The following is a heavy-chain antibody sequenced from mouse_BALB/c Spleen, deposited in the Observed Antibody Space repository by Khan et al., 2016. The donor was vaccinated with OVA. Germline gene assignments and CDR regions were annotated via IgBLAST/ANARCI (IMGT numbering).Heavy chain of an antibody. CDR3: TRSGYGTFAY. Sequence: QIQLVQSGAELVKPGASVRLSCKASGYTFTSYYLYWVKQRPGQGLEWIGDINPNYGGTNFNEKFRTKATLTVDKSSNTAYMERSRLTSDDSAVYYCTRSGYGTFAYWGQGTLVTVSA. CDR2: INPNYGGT. J-gene: IGHJ3*01. V-gene: IGHV1S81*02. CDR1: GYTFTSYY. D-gene: IGHD1-1*02.